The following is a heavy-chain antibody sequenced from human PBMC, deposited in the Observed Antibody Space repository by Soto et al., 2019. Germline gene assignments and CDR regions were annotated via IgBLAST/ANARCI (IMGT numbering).Heavy chain of an antibody. D-gene: IGHD6-13*01. CDR1: GGTFSSYA. J-gene: IGHJ6*02. CDR2: IIPIFGTA. Sequence: SVKVSCKASGGTFSSYAISWVRQAPGQGLEWMGGIIPIFGTANYAQKFQGRVTITADESTSTAYMELSSLRSEDTAVYYCARDPGYSSSWYPNQDYYHYYGIAVWGQGTTVTVSS. V-gene: IGHV1-69*13. CDR3: ARDPGYSSSWYPNQDYYHYYGIAV.